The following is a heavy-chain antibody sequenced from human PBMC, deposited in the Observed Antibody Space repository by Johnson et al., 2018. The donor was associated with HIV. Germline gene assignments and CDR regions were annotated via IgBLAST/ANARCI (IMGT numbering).Heavy chain of an antibody. CDR1: GFTVSSNY. Sequence: VQLVESGGGVVQPGRSLRLSCAASGFTVSSNYMSWVRQAPGKGLEWVSFIFSGGSTHYADSVKGRFTISRDDSKNTLYLQMNSLKTEDTAVYYCTTGKDIWGQGTMVTVSS. V-gene: IGHV3-66*01. CDR2: IFSGGST. J-gene: IGHJ3*02. CDR3: TTGKDI.